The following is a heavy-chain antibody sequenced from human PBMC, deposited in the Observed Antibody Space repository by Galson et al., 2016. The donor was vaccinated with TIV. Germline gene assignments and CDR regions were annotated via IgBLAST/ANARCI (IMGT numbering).Heavy chain of an antibody. CDR3: AREMPATFFFDY. CDR1: GYTFTSYH. J-gene: IGHJ4*02. CDR2: IKDTGVTT. V-gene: IGHV1-46*01. Sequence: SVKVSCKASGYTFTSYHLHWVRQAPGQGLEWMGIIKDTGVTTTYPQRFQGRLTITRDTSTTTVYMELSSLRSEDPAGYYCAREMPATFFFDYWGQGTLVTVSS. D-gene: IGHD2-2*01.